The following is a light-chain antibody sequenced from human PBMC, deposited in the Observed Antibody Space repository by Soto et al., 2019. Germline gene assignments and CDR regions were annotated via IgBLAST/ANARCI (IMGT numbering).Light chain of an antibody. Sequence: DIQMTQSPSSLSASVGDRVTITCRASQGISTYLVWYQQRQGRAPKLLIYDASSLLSGVPSRFSGSGSGTDFTLTSSSLQPEDFATYYCQQSYRTPYTFGQGTKLETK. J-gene: IGKJ2*01. CDR3: QQSYRTPYT. CDR2: DAS. V-gene: IGKV1-39*01. CDR1: QGISTY.